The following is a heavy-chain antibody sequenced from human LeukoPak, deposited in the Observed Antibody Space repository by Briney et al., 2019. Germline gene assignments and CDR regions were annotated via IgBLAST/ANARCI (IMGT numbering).Heavy chain of an antibody. Sequence: GGSLRLSCAASGFTVSSNYMSWVRQAPGKGLEWVSSICSSSSYIYYADSVKGRFTISRDNVKNSLYLQMNSLRAEDTAVYYCARDDYDILTGYSPLPVYWGQGTLVTVSA. CDR1: GFTVSSNY. D-gene: IGHD3-9*01. CDR2: ICSSSSYI. J-gene: IGHJ4*02. V-gene: IGHV3-21*01. CDR3: ARDDYDILTGYSPLPVY.